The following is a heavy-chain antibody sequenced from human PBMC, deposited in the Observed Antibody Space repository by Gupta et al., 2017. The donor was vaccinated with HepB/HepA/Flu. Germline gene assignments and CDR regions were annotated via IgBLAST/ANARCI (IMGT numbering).Heavy chain of an antibody. Sequence: QVQLVQSGAEVKKPGSSVKVSCKASGGTFSSYAISWVRQAPGQGLEWMGGIIPIFGTANYAQKFQGRGTITADESTSTAYMELSSLRSEDTAVYYCARVGDSSGYYFGPMGYWGQGTLVTVSS. D-gene: IGHD3-22*01. V-gene: IGHV1-69*01. CDR1: GGTFSSYA. J-gene: IGHJ4*02. CDR3: ARVGDSSGYYFGPMGY. CDR2: IIPIFGTA.